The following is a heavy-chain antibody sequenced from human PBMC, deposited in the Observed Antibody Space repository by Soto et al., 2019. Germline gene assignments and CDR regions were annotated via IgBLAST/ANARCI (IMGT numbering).Heavy chain of an antibody. D-gene: IGHD6-19*01. CDR3: ARSSVLSIDY. CDR1: GFSFSSYG. CDR2: IWYDGSKR. J-gene: IGHJ4*02. Sequence: QVQLVESGGGVVQPGRSLRRSCAAYGFSFSSYGMHWVRQAPGKGLEWVAVIWYDGSKRYYEDSVTGRFTISRDNSNNALSLQMNSLRVEDTAVYFCARSSVLSIDYWGRGTLVTVSS. V-gene: IGHV3-33*01.